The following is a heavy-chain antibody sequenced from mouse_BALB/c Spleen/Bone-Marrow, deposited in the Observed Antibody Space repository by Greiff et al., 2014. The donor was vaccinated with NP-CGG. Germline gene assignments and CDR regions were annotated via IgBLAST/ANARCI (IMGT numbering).Heavy chain of an antibody. CDR1: GFNIKDTY. CDR3: VRYGNYCYAMDY. Sequence: VQLKESGAELVKPGASVKLSCTASGFNIKDTYMHWVKQRPEQGLEWIGRIDPANGNTKYDPKFQGKATITADTSSNTAYLQLSSLTSEDTAVYYCVRYGNYCYAMDYWGQGTSVTVSS. D-gene: IGHD2-1*01. J-gene: IGHJ4*01. V-gene: IGHV14-3*02. CDR2: IDPANGNT.